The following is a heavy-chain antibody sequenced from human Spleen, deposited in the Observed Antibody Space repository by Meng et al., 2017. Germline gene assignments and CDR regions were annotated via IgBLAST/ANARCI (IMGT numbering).Heavy chain of an antibody. CDR1: GFTFSSYG. J-gene: IGHJ4*02. CDR3: ARAPNNIVGAIDFDY. V-gene: IGHV3-33*01. D-gene: IGHD1-26*01. Sequence: GESLKISCAASGFTFSSYGMHRVRQAPGKGLEWVAVIWYDGSNKYYADSVKGRFTISRDNFKNTLYLQMNSLRAEDTAVYYCARAPNNIVGAIDFDYWGQGTLVTVSS. CDR2: IWYDGSNK.